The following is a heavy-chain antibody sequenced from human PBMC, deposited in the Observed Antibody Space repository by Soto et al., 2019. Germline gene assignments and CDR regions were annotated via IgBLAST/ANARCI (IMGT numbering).Heavy chain of an antibody. Sequence: SVKVSCKASGGTFSSYAISWVRQAPGQGLEWMGGIIPIFGTANYAQKFQGRVTITADESTSTAYMELSSLRYEDTAVYYCARDHFIIDYYDNSGYLYYFDYWGQGTLVTVSS. CDR2: IIPIFGTA. D-gene: IGHD3-22*01. V-gene: IGHV1-69*13. J-gene: IGHJ4*02. CDR1: GGTFSSYA. CDR3: ARDHFIIDYYDNSGYLYYFDY.